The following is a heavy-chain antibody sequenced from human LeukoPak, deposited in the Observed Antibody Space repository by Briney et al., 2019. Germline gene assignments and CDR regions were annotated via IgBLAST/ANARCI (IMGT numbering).Heavy chain of an antibody. CDR1: GGSISSGSYY. CDR3: ARDSSVGADY. CDR2: IYTSGST. D-gene: IGHD1-26*01. V-gene: IGHV4-61*02. Sequence: SETLSLTCTVSGGSISSGSYYWSWIRQPAGKGLEWIGRIYTSGSTNYNPSLKSLVTISADTSKNQFSLKLSSVTAADTAVYYCARDSSVGADYWGQGTLVTVSS. J-gene: IGHJ4*02.